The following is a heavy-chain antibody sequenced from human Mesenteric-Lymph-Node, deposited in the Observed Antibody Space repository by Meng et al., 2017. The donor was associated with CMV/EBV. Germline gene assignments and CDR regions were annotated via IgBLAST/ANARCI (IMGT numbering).Heavy chain of an antibody. CDR2: IIPILGIA. CDR3: ARDPGSSGEQLVH. Sequence: CKASGGTFSSYAISWVRQAPGQGLEWMGRIIPILGIANYAQKFQGRVTITADKSTSTAYMELSSLRSEDTAVYYCARDPGSSGEQLVHWGQGTLVTVSS. D-gene: IGHD6-6*01. J-gene: IGHJ4*02. CDR1: GGTFSSYA. V-gene: IGHV1-69*04.